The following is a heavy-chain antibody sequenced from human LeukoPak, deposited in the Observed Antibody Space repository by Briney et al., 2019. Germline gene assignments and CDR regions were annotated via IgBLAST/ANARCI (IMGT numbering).Heavy chain of an antibody. D-gene: IGHD1-26*01. J-gene: IGHJ6*03. CDR1: GYTFTGYY. CDR3: AREAGDSATTRVDYYYSHYMDV. Sequence: GASVKVSCKASGYTFTGYYMHWVRQAPGQGLEWMGWINPNSGGTNYAQKFQGRVTMTRDTSISTAYMDLSRLKSDDTAVYFCAREAGDSATTRVDYYYSHYMDVWGTGTTVTVSS. CDR2: INPNSGGT. V-gene: IGHV1-2*02.